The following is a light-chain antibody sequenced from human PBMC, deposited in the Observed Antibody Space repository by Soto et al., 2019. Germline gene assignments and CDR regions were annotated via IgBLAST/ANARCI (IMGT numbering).Light chain of an antibody. V-gene: IGLV2-23*01. J-gene: IGLJ2*01. CDR3: SSYVGSGTYVV. Sequence: QAVLTQPASVSGSPGQSITISCTGTSSDVGTYNLVSWYQQHPGNAPKLMIYEGNKRPSGVSNRFSGSKSGNTASLTISGLQAEDEGDYYCSSYVGSGTYVVFGGGTKLTVL. CDR2: EGN. CDR1: SSDVGTYNL.